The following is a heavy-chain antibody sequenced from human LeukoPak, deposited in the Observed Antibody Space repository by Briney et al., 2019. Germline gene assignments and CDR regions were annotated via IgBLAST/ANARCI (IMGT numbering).Heavy chain of an antibody. V-gene: IGHV3-53*01. CDR3: STTYYYDSSEGY. CDR2: IYSGGST. J-gene: IGHJ4*02. Sequence: PGGSLRLSCAASGFTVSSNYMSWVRQAPGMGLEWVSVIYSGGSTYYADSVKGRFTISRDNSKNTLYLQMNSLKTEDTAVYYCSTTYYYDSSEGYWGQGTLVTVSS. D-gene: IGHD3-22*01. CDR1: GFTVSSNY.